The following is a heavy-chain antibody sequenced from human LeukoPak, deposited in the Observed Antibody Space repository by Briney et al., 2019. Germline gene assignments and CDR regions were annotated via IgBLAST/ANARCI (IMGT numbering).Heavy chain of an antibody. V-gene: IGHV3-30*02. D-gene: IGHD1-26*01. CDR2: IRYDGSNK. CDR1: GFTFSSYG. J-gene: IGHJ4*02. CDR3: AKDLRIVGATTY. Sequence: GGSLRLSCAASGFTFSSYGMHWVRQAPGKGLGWVAFIRYDGSNKYYADSVKGRFTISKDNSKNTLYLQMNSLRAEDTAVYYCAKDLRIVGATTYWGQGTLVTVSS.